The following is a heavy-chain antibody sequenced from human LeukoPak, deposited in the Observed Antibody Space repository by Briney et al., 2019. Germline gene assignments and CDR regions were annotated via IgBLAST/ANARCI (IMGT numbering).Heavy chain of an antibody. V-gene: IGHV4-59*01. CDR1: GGSLSSYY. CDR2: ISYSGST. CDR3: ARGRSGWTSLHDS. D-gene: IGHD6-19*01. Sequence: SETLSLTRTVSGGSLSSYYWTLVRQPPGEGLEWIGYISYSGSTYYNPSLKSRVTISVDTSKNQFSLKVNSVTAADTAMYYCARGRSGWTSLHDSWGQGTLVTVSS. J-gene: IGHJ4*02.